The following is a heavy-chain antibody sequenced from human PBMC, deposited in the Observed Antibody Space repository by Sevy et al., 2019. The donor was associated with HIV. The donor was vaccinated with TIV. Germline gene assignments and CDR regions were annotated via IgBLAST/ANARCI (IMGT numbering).Heavy chain of an antibody. CDR1: AVPFSNYA. Sequence: GGSLRLSCAASAVPFSNYAMSWVRQAPGKGLEWVSTIGTGGSTTNYGDPVRGRFTISRDNSRNTLYLQMNSLRVEDTAVYYCAKEATHRRRDFWGQGTLVTVSS. J-gene: IGHJ4*02. CDR3: AKEATHRRRDF. CDR2: IGTGGSTT. V-gene: IGHV3-23*01.